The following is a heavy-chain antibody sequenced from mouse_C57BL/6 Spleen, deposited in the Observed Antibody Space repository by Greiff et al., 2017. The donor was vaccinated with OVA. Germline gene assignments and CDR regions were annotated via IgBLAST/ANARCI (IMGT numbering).Heavy chain of an antibody. Sequence: QVQLQQSGPELVKPGASVKISCKASGYAFSSSWMNWVKQRPGKGLEWIGRIYPGDGDTNYNGKFKGKATLTADKSSSTAYMQLSSLTSEDSAVYFCAKTVVALYYYAMDYWGQGTSVTVSS. D-gene: IGHD1-1*01. CDR2: IYPGDGDT. CDR3: AKTVVALYYYAMDY. J-gene: IGHJ4*01. CDR1: GYAFSSSW. V-gene: IGHV1-82*01.